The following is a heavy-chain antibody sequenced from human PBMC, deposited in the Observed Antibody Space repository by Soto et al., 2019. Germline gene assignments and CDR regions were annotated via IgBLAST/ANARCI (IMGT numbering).Heavy chain of an antibody. J-gene: IGHJ6*02. Sequence: EVQLVQSGGGLVQPGGSLRLSCVASGIPVSSNYMTWVRQAPGKGLEWVSVLHSGGHTYYANSVKGRFTISRHDSTNTVFLQMNSLTAEDTAVYYCARDGTYSYASRMDVWDQGTTVTVSS. CDR3: ARDGTYSYASRMDV. CDR1: GIPVSSNY. D-gene: IGHD3-10*01. V-gene: IGHV3-53*04. CDR2: LHSGGHT.